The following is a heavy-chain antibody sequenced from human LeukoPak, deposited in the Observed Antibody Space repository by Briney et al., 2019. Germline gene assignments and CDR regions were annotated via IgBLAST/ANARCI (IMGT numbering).Heavy chain of an antibody. Sequence: AGGSLRLSCAASGFTFSSYSMNWVRQAPGKGLEWVSYISSSSSTIYYADSVKGRFTISRDNAKNSLYLQMNSLRAEDTAVYYCARARWSNGGSVRDPYYFDYWGQGTLVTVSS. J-gene: IGHJ4*02. D-gene: IGHD2-8*01. CDR1: GFTFSSYS. V-gene: IGHV3-48*01. CDR3: ARARWSNGGSVRDPYYFDY. CDR2: ISSSSSTI.